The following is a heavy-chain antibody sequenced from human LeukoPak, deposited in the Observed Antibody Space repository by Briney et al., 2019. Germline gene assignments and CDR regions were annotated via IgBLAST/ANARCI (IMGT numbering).Heavy chain of an antibody. J-gene: IGHJ6*03. CDR1: GGSISSYC. D-gene: IGHD2-2*01. V-gene: IGHV4-59*01. Sequence: SETLSLTCTVSGGSISSYCWSWIRQPPGKGLEWIGHIYYSGSTNYNPSLKSRVTISVDTSKNQFSLKLSSVTAADTAVYYCARASSSTSCYACPYYYYYMDVWGKGTTVTVSS. CDR2: IYYSGST. CDR3: ARASSSTSCYACPYYYYYMDV.